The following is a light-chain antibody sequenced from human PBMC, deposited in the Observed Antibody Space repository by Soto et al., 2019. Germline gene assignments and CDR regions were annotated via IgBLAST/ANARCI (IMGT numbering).Light chain of an antibody. Sequence: QSVLTQPPSASGTPGQRVTISCSGSSSNIGSITVNWYQQLPGTAPKLLIYSNNQRPSGVPDRFSGSKSDTSASLAISGLQSEDEADYYCAAWDDSLNGYVFGTGTKLTVL. J-gene: IGLJ1*01. V-gene: IGLV1-44*01. CDR2: SNN. CDR3: AAWDDSLNGYV. CDR1: SSNIGSIT.